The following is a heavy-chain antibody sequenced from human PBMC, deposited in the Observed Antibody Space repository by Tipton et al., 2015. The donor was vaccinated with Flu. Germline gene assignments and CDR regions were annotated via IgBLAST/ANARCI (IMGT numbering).Heavy chain of an antibody. Sequence: TLSLTCAVYGGSFSGYYWSWIRQPPGKGLEWIGEINHSGSTNYNPSLKSRVTMSVDTSKNQFSLKLSSVTAVDTAVYYCAREGICSGGSCFSAGIDYWGQGTLVTVSS. CDR3: AREGICSGGSCFSAGIDY. CDR2: INHSGST. J-gene: IGHJ4*02. V-gene: IGHV4-34*01. D-gene: IGHD2-15*01. CDR1: GGSFSGYY.